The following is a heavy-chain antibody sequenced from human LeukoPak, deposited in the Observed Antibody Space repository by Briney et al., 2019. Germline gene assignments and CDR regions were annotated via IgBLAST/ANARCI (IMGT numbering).Heavy chain of an antibody. V-gene: IGHV4-61*02. CDR2: ISSSGGT. Sequence: SETLSLTCTVSSGSMDGGLYYWTWIRQPAGKGLEWIGRISSSGGTTYNPSLRSRVTITLDTSKNNFSLKVTSATAADTAVYYCARETKDIYSPSWGLYDTYYYIDAWGSGTTVTVAS. J-gene: IGHJ6*03. CDR3: ARETKDIYSPSWGLYDTYYYIDA. D-gene: IGHD5/OR15-5a*01. CDR1: SGSMDGGLYY.